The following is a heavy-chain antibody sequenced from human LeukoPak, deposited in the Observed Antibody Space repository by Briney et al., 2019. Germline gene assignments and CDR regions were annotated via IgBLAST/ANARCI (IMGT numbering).Heavy chain of an antibody. Sequence: GGSLRLSCTASGFPFIEYSMNWVRQAPGKGLEWISYIGIDSGNTKYADSVRGRFTISADKAKNSLHLQMNSLRVEDTAVYYCARDHNYAFDNWGQGTLVSVAS. CDR3: ARDHNYAFDN. D-gene: IGHD1-1*01. CDR1: GFPFIEYS. J-gene: IGHJ4*02. V-gene: IGHV3-48*01. CDR2: IGIDSGNT.